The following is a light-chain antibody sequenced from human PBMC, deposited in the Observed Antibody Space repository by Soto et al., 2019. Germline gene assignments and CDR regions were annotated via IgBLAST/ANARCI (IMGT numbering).Light chain of an antibody. CDR3: SSYAGRETGV. CDR2: EVF. Sequence: QSVLTQPPAASGSPGQSVTISCTGTSNDIGAYNYVSWYQQRPGKAPKLLIYEVFRRPSGVPDRFSASKSGNTASLTVSGLQPEDEADYYCSSYAGRETGVFGTGIKVTVL. V-gene: IGLV2-8*01. CDR1: SNDIGAYNY. J-gene: IGLJ1*01.